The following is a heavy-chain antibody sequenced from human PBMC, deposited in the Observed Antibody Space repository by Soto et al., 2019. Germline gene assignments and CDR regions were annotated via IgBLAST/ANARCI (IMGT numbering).Heavy chain of an antibody. CDR2: IYHSGST. CDR1: GGSISSGGYS. CDR3: ARARGYSYGNWFDP. D-gene: IGHD5-18*01. Sequence: QLQLQESGSGLVKPSQTLSLTCAVSGGSISSGGYSWSWIRQPPGKGLEWIGYIYHSGSTYYNPSLKSRVTISVDRSKNQFSLKLSSVTAADTAVYYCARARGYSYGNWFDPWGQGTLVTVSS. J-gene: IGHJ5*02. V-gene: IGHV4-30-2*01.